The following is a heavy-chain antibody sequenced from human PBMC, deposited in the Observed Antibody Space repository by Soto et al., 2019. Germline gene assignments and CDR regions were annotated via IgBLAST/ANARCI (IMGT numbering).Heavy chain of an antibody. J-gene: IGHJ6*02. Sequence: GESLKISCKGSGYSFTSYWISWVRQMPGKGLEWMGRIDPSDSYTNYSPSFQGHVTISADKSISTAYLQWSSLKASDTAMYYCARPSRGYSYGSYGMDVWGQGTTVTISS. CDR1: GYSFTSYW. CDR3: ARPSRGYSYGSYGMDV. CDR2: IDPSDSYT. V-gene: IGHV5-10-1*01. D-gene: IGHD5-18*01.